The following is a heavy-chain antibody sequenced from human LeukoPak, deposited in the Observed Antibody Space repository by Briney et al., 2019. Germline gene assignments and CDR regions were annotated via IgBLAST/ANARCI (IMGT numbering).Heavy chain of an antibody. CDR1: GFTFDDYA. V-gene: IGHV3-9*01. J-gene: IGHJ6*04. CDR2: ISWNSGSI. D-gene: IGHD2/OR15-2a*01. CDR3: AFLSLSGVGDMDV. Sequence: PGRSLRLSYAASGFTFDDYAMHWVRQAPGKGLEWVLGISWNSGSIGYADSVKGRFTISRDNAKNSLYLQMNSLRAEDTALYYCAFLSLSGVGDMDVWGKGTTVTVSS.